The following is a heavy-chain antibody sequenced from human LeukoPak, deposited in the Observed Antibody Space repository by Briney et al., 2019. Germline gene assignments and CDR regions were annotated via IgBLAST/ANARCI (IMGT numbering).Heavy chain of an antibody. CDR3: ARGGYSYGPKNQDAFDI. CDR2: IYPSGST. D-gene: IGHD5-18*01. Sequence: SETLSLTCTVSGGSISSGSHYWNWIRQPAGKGLEWIGRIYPSGSTNYNPSLKSRVTISVDTSKNQFSLKLSSVTAADTAVYYCARGGYSYGPKNQDAFDIWGQGTMVTVSS. V-gene: IGHV4-61*02. J-gene: IGHJ3*02. CDR1: GGSISSGSHY.